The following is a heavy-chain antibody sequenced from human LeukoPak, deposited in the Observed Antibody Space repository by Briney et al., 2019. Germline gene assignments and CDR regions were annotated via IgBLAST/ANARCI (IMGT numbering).Heavy chain of an antibody. CDR3: ARDYGDIPPDWYYDL. CDR1: GGSISSSY. V-gene: IGHV4-59*01. D-gene: IGHD4-17*01. J-gene: IGHJ2*01. CDR2: IYYTGST. Sequence: ASETLSLTCTVSGGSISSSYWSWIRQPPGKGLEWIGYIYYTGSTTYNPSLKSRVTISVDTSKNQFSLKLRSVTAADTAVYYCARDYGDIPPDWYYDLWGRGTLVTVSS.